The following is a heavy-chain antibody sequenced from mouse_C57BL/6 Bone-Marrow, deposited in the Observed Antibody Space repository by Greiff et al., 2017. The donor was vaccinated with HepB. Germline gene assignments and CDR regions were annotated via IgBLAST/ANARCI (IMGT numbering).Heavy chain of an antibody. Sequence: EVKLVESGGGLVKPGGSLKLSCAASGFTFTDYGMHWVRQAPEKGLEWVAYISSGSSTIYYADTVKGRFTISRDNAKNTLFLQMTSLRSEDTAMYYCARDGSSYGDYWGQGTTLTVSS. V-gene: IGHV5-17*01. J-gene: IGHJ2*01. D-gene: IGHD1-1*01. CDR3: ARDGSSYGDY. CDR1: GFTFTDYG. CDR2: ISSGSSTI.